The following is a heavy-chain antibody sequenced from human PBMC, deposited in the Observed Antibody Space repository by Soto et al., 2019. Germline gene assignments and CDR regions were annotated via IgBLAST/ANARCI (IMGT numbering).Heavy chain of an antibody. CDR2: IYPGDSDT. J-gene: IGHJ6*02. V-gene: IGHV5-51*01. CDR3: ARAMVRGKNYYGVDV. CDR1: GDSFISYW. D-gene: IGHD3-10*01. Sequence: PGESLKISCKGSGDSFISYWIGWVRQMPGKGLEWMGIIYPGDSDTRYSPSFQGQVTISADKSISTAYLQWSSLKASDTAMYYCARAMVRGKNYYGVDVWGQGTTVTVSS.